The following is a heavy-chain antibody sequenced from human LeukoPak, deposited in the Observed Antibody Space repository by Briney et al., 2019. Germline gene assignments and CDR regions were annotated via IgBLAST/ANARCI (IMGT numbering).Heavy chain of an antibody. D-gene: IGHD3-22*01. CDR2: IKSKTDGGTT. CDR3: TTDQYYDSSGYYQYFDY. J-gene: IGHJ4*02. CDR1: GFTFSNAW. Sequence: GGSLRLSCAASGFTFSNAWMSWVRQAPGKGLEWVGRIKSKTDGGTTDYAAPVKGRFTISRDDSKNTLYLQMNSLKTGDTAVYYCTTDQYYDSSGYYQYFDYWGQGTLVTVSS. V-gene: IGHV3-15*01.